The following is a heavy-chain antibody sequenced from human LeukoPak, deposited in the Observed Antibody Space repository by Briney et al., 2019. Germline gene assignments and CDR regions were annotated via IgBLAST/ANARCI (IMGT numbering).Heavy chain of an antibody. Sequence: GGSLRLSCAASGFTFSSYAMSWVRQAPGKGLEWVSAISGSGGSTYYADSVKGRFTISRDNSKNTLYLQMNSLRAEDTAVYYCAKPPWGGSGWYVLPIEFDYWGQGTLVTVSS. CDR3: AKPPWGGSGWYVLPIEFDY. CDR2: ISGSGGST. J-gene: IGHJ4*02. CDR1: GFTFSSYA. V-gene: IGHV3-23*01. D-gene: IGHD6-19*01.